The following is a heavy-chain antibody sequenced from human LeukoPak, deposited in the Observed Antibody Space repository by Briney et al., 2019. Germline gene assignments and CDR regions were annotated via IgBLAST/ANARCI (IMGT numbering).Heavy chain of an antibody. CDR1: GSSISSYY. CDR3: ARVVYSYGDY. J-gene: IGHJ4*02. CDR2: IYYSGST. D-gene: IGHD5-18*01. V-gene: IGHV4-59*12. Sequence: SETPSLTCSVSGSSISSYYWSWIRQPPGKGLEWIGSIYYSGSTYYNPSLKSRVTISVDTSKNQFSLKLSSVTAADTAVYYCARVVYSYGDYWGQGTLVTVSS.